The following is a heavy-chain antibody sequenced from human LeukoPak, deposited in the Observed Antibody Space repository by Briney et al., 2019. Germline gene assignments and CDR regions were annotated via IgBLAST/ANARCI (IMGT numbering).Heavy chain of an antibody. CDR2: IYYSGST. V-gene: IGHV4-31*03. CDR1: GGSISSGGYY. CDR3: ARETYYYYMDV. J-gene: IGHJ6*03. Sequence: SETLALTCTVSGGSISSGGYYWSWIRQRPGKGLEWIGHIYYSGSTYYNPSRKSRVTISVDTSKNQFSLKLSSVTAADTAVYYCARETYYYYMDVWGKGTTVTVSS.